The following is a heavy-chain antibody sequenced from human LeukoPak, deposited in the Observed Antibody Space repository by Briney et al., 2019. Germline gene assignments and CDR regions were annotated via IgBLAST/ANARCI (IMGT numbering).Heavy chain of an antibody. V-gene: IGHV3-9*03. Sequence: GGSLRLSCAASGFNFDEYAMQWVRQPAGKGLEWVSGISWNGYEIGYADSVKGRFTISRDNAKNSLYLQMNSLRAEDMALYYCARGVGTSYHYHMDVWGKGTTVIVSS. CDR1: GFNFDEYA. CDR2: ISWNGYEI. D-gene: IGHD1-26*01. J-gene: IGHJ6*03. CDR3: ARGVGTSYHYHMDV.